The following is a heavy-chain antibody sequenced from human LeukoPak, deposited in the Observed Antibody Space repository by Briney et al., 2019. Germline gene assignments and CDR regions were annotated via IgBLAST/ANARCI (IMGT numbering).Heavy chain of an antibody. CDR3: ARGRRDTQYQVFDS. V-gene: IGHV3-7*04. J-gene: IGHJ5*01. D-gene: IGHD2-2*01. CDR1: GFTFSNYW. Sequence: GSLRLSCVASGFTFSNYWMNWVRQAPEKGLEWVANIKEDGSDKYYVDSVKGRFTISRDNAKNSLYLQMNSLRDDDTAVYYCARGRRDTQYQVFDSWGQGTLVTVSS. CDR2: IKEDGSDK.